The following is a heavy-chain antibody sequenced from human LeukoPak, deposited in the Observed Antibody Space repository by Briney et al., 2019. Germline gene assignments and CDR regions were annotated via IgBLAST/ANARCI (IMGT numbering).Heavy chain of an antibody. D-gene: IGHD3-16*02. CDR3: ARPYVWRSIRSDAFDI. Sequence: GRFTISRDNAGNSLSLQMNSLRAEDTALYYCARPYVWRSIRSDAFDIWGQGTMVTVSS. J-gene: IGHJ3*02. V-gene: IGHV3-11*06.